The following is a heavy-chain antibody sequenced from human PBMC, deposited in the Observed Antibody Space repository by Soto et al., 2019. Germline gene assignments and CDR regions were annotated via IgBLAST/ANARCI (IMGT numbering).Heavy chain of an antibody. D-gene: IGHD2-8*01. J-gene: IGHJ3*02. V-gene: IGHV3-23*01. Sequence: SLRLSCAASGFTFSEYAMTWVRPAPGKGLKWVSVIGGAGSNIYYADSVEGRFTVSRDDSKNTLYLRMDSLRVEDTAVYYCAKEFVSRKGVYDPFDIWGPGTMGTVSS. CDR3: AKEFVSRKGVYDPFDI. CDR1: GFTFSEYA. CDR2: IGGAGSNI.